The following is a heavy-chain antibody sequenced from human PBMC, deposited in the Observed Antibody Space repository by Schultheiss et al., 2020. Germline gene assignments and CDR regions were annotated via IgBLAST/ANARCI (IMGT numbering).Heavy chain of an antibody. CDR1: GFTFSNAW. CDR3: AKDRVATIFDY. Sequence: GGSLRLSCAASGFTFSNAWMSWVRQAPGKGLVWVSRINSDGSSTSYADSVKGRFTISRDNSKNTLYLQMNSLRAEDTAVYYCAKDRVATIFDYWGQGTLVTVSS. J-gene: IGHJ4*02. D-gene: IGHD5-12*01. V-gene: IGHV3-74*01. CDR2: INSDGSST.